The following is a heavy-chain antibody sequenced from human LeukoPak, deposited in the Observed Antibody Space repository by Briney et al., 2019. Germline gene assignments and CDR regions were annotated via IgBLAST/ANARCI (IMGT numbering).Heavy chain of an antibody. CDR1: GFTFSSSP. V-gene: IGHV1-58*01. CDR2: IGVGSGST. CDR3: AAERYSDSCCWFDP. J-gene: IGHJ5*02. D-gene: IGHD6-13*01. Sequence: GASVKVSCKASGFTFSSSPVQWVRQARGQHLEWIGWIGVGSGSTSYAQEFQERVTITRDMSTTTAYLELSSLRPEDTAVYYCAAERYSDSCCWFDPWGQGTLVTVSS.